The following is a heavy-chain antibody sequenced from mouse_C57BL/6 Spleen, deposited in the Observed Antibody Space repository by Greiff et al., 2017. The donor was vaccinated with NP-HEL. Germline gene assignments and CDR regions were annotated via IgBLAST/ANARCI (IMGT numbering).Heavy chain of an antibody. CDR2: ISGGGGNT. J-gene: IGHJ2*01. CDR3: ARSWAPDY. Sequence: EVKVVESGGGLVKPGGSLKLSCAASGFTFSSYTMSWVRQTPEKRLEWVATISGGGGNTYYPDSVKGRFTISRDNAKNTLYLQMSSLRSEDTALYYCARSWAPDYWGQGTTLTVSS. CDR1: GFTFSSYT. D-gene: IGHD4-1*01. V-gene: IGHV5-9*01.